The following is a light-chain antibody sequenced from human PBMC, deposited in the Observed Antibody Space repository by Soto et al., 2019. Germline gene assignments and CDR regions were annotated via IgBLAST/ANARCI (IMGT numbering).Light chain of an antibody. J-gene: IGLJ1*01. CDR1: SSNIGAGYD. CDR2: GNS. V-gene: IGLV1-40*01. CDR3: QSYDSSLSGYV. Sequence: QSVLTQPPSVSVAPGQRVTISCTGSSSNIGAGYDVHWYQQLPGTAPKLLIYGNSNRPSGVPDRFSGSKSGTSASLAITGLRAEDEADYYCQSYDSSLSGYVFGTGTKLTVL.